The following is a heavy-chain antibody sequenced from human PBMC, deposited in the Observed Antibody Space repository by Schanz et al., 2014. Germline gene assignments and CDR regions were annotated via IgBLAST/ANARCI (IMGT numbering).Heavy chain of an antibody. CDR2: FDVEDGET. J-gene: IGHJ3*01. CDR3: ATNSPFRMVRGSNAFDA. Sequence: QVQLLQAGAEEKKPGAAVKVSGDISGNAVSVLAMHWVRQAPGKGLEWLGGFDVEDGETIYAQKFQGRVTMTEDTSTETAYMELSGLRSGDTAVYYCATNSPFRMVRGSNAFDAWGQGTMVTVSS. V-gene: IGHV1-24*01. CDR1: GNAVSVLA. D-gene: IGHD3-10*01.